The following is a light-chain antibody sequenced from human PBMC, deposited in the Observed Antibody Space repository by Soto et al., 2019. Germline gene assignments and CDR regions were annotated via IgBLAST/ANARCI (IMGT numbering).Light chain of an antibody. CDR1: QSISNS. CDR2: AAS. Sequence: DIQLTQSPSSLSASVGDRVTITCRASQSISNSLNWYQQRPGRAPKLLIYAASTLQSGVPSRCSCSGCGTDFSLTISNLLPEDFAAYYGQHFYPPPPVTFGQGKRLEIK. J-gene: IGKJ5*01. V-gene: IGKV1-39*01. CDR3: QHFYPPPPVT.